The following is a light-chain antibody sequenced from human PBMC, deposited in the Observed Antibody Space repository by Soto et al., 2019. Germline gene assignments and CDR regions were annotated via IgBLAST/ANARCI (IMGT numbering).Light chain of an antibody. CDR1: ISNIGNNY. J-gene: IGLJ3*02. CDR3: EAWDSSLSAGV. V-gene: IGLV1-51*01. CDR2: DND. Sequence: QAVVTQPPSVSAAPGQTVTLSCSGSISNIGNNYVSWYQHLPGTAPKLLIYDNDKRPSGIPDRFSASKSGTSATLGITGLQTGDEADYYCEAWDSSLSAGVFGGGTKLTVL.